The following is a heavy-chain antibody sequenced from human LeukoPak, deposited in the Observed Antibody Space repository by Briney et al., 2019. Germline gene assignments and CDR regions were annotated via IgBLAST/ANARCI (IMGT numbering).Heavy chain of an antibody. CDR3: ARGRPAHFFDS. CDR1: GFTVSSTY. Sequence: GGSLRLSCAASGFTVSSTYLTWVRQAPGKGLEWLSVIYSGGYTYYADSVKGRFFISRDISENMVYLQMNSLSVEDTAVYFCARGRPAHFFDSWGPGTLVTVS. D-gene: IGHD6-6*01. CDR2: IYSGGYT. V-gene: IGHV3-66*01. J-gene: IGHJ4*02.